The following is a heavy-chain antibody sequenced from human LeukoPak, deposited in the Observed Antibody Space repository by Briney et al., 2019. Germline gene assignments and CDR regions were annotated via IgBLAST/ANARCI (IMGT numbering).Heavy chain of an antibody. D-gene: IGHD2-2*01. Sequence: GGSLRLSCAASGFTFSSYAMSWVRQAPGKGLEWASAISGSGGSTYYADSVKGRFTISRDNSKNTLYLQMNGLRAEDTAVYYCAKDQRGSYAPDAFDIWGQGTMVTVSS. CDR3: AKDQRGSYAPDAFDI. CDR2: ISGSGGST. CDR1: GFTFSSYA. J-gene: IGHJ3*02. V-gene: IGHV3-23*01.